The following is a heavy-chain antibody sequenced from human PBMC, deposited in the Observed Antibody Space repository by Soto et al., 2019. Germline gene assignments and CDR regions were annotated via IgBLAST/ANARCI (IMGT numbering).Heavy chain of an antibody. D-gene: IGHD2-2*01. CDR2: ISSSGTYI. CDR3: ARDPSDCSSTSCWGYYALDV. V-gene: IGHV3-21*01. Sequence: LRLSCAASGFTFSTYSMNWVRQAPGKGLEWVSSISSSGTYIHYADSLKGRFTISRDNAKNSLYLQMISLRAEDTAVYYCARDPSDCSSTSCWGYYALDVWGQGTTVTVS. CDR1: GFTFSTYS. J-gene: IGHJ6*02.